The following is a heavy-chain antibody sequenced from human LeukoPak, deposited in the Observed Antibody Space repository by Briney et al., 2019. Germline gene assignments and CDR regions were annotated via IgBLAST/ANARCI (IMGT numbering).Heavy chain of an antibody. Sequence: GESLKISCKGSGYRFTSYWIGWVRQMPGKGLEWMGIIYTDDPDTRYSPSFQGQVTISVDKSISTAYLQWRSLKASDSAMYFCARGPVGHHFDYWGQGTLVTVPS. J-gene: IGHJ4*02. V-gene: IGHV5-51*01. CDR2: IYTDDPDT. CDR3: ARGPVGHHFDY. CDR1: GYRFTSYW.